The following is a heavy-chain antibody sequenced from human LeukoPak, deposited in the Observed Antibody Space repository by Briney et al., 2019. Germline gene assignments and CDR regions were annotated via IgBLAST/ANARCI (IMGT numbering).Heavy chain of an antibody. J-gene: IGHJ5*02. CDR1: GASISDYY. CDR2: IDTSGST. V-gene: IGHV4-4*07. CDR3: ARDRLINWFDP. D-gene: IGHD3-16*01. Sequence: SETLSLTCIVSGASISDYYWSWIRQPAGKGLEWIGRIDTSGSTNYKPSLKSRLTMSVDTSKNQFSLKLSSVTAADTAVYYCARDRLINWFDPWGQGTLVTVSS.